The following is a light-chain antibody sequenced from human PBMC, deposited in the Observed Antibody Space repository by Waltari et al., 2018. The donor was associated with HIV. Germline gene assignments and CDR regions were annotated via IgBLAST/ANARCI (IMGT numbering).Light chain of an antibody. CDR2: RDI. V-gene: IGLV3-1*01. CDR3: QAWDSNTAI. Sequence: SYDLTQPPSVSVSPGQTASITCSGDKLGDKYVCWYQHRPGQSPVLVIYRDIKRPSGIPGRFAGSNSGNTATLTISGTQALEEADYYCQAWDSNTAIFGGGTKLTVL. J-gene: IGLJ2*01. CDR1: KLGDKY.